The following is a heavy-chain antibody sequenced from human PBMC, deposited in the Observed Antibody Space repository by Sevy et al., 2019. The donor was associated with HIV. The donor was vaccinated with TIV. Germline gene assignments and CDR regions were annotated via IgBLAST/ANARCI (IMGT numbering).Heavy chain of an antibody. CDR1: GGTFSSYA. V-gene: IGHV1-69*13. CDR3: APSGYYGSGSTNWFDP. D-gene: IGHD3-10*01. J-gene: IGHJ5*02. Sequence: ASVKVSCKASGGTFSSYAISWVRQAPGQGLEWMGGIIPIFGTANYAQKFQGRVTITADESTSTAYMELSSLRSEDTAVYYCAPSGYYGSGSTNWFDPWGQGILVTVSS. CDR2: IIPIFGTA.